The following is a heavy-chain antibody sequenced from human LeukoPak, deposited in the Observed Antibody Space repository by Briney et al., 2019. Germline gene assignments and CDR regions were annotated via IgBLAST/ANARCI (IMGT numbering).Heavy chain of an antibody. Sequence: GGSLRLSCAASGFTVSSNYMFWVRQAPGKGLEWVSVIYSGGSTYYADSVKGRFTISRDNSKNTLYLQMNSLRAEDPAVYYCARDCDSSGYFSTFDYWGQGTLVTVSS. D-gene: IGHD3-22*01. CDR2: IYSGGST. V-gene: IGHV3-66*02. CDR3: ARDCDSSGYFSTFDY. J-gene: IGHJ4*02. CDR1: GFTVSSNY.